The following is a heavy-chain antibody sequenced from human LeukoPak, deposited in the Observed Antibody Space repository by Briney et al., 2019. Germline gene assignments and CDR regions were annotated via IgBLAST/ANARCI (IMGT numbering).Heavy chain of an antibody. V-gene: IGHV1-2*02. CDR2: INPNSGGT. D-gene: IGHD2-15*01. Sequence: GASVKASCKASGYTFTGYYMHWVRQAPGQGLEWMGWINPNSGGTNYAQKFQGRVTMTRDTSISTAYMELSRLRSDDTAVYYCARALDHSGGGYLYYFDYWGQGTLVTVSS. CDR3: ARALDHSGGGYLYYFDY. J-gene: IGHJ4*02. CDR1: GYTFTGYY.